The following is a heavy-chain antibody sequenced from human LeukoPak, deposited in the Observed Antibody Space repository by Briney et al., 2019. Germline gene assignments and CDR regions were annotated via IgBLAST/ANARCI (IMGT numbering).Heavy chain of an antibody. D-gene: IGHD1-26*01. CDR2: FYYSGST. CDR1: GGSISSSSYY. Sequence: PSETLSLTCTVSGGSISSSSYYWGWIRQPPGKGLEWIGSFYYSGSTTYNPSLKSRVTISVDTSKNQFSLKMLSVTAADTAVFYCARMYSTYWYYFDYWGQGIQVTVSS. CDR3: ARMYSTYWYYFDY. J-gene: IGHJ4*02. V-gene: IGHV4-39*07.